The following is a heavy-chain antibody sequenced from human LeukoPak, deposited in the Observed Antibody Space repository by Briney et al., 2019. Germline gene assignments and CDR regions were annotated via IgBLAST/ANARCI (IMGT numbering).Heavy chain of an antibody. D-gene: IGHD4-17*01. Sequence: SETLSLTCTVSGGSISSGSYYWSWIRQPAGKGLEWIGRIYTSGSTNYNPSLKSRVTISVDTSKNQFSLKLGSVTAADTAVYYCARDYGDSPGIFDPWGQGTLVTVSS. J-gene: IGHJ5*02. V-gene: IGHV4-61*02. CDR3: ARDYGDSPGIFDP. CDR1: GGSISSGSYY. CDR2: IYTSGST.